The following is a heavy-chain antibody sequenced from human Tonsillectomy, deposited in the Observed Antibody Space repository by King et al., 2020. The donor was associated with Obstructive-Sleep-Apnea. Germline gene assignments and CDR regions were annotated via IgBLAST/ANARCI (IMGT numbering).Heavy chain of an antibody. CDR1: GITFSSYA. CDR2: ISVSGGVT. J-gene: IGHJ4*02. D-gene: IGHD3-22*01. V-gene: IGHV3-23*04. CDR3: AKRWSSSGYGLDY. Sequence: VQLVESGGGLVQPGGALRLSCAASGITFSSYAMTWVRQAPGKGLEWVSAISVSGGVTYFPDSVKGRDTISRDNSKNTRYLQMNSLRAEDTAVYYCAKRWSSSGYGLDYWGQGTLVTVSS.